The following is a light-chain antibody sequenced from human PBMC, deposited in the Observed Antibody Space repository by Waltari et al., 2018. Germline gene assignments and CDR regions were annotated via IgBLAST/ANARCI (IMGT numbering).Light chain of an antibody. J-gene: IGLJ2*01. CDR2: DVS. CDR1: SNDIGDSNY. V-gene: IGLV2-14*03. Sequence: QSVLTQPASVSGSPGQSITIACTGTSNDIGDSNYTSWYQQHPGKGPKLLIYDVSTRPSGVSHRFSGSKSGNTASLTLSGLQAEDEGYYYCSSYSTTTTLVVFGGGTKLTVL. CDR3: SSYSTTTTLVV.